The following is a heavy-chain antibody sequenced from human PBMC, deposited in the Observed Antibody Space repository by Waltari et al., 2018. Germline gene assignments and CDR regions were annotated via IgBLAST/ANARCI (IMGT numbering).Heavy chain of an antibody. V-gene: IGHV4-39*02. CDR2: IFYSGRT. Sequence: QLQLQESGPGLVRPSETLSLTCTVSGDSIANRDYYWGWIRQSPGKGLEWIGSIFYSGRTYYNPSRKSRVTISVDTSKNDFSLKLRSVTAADRAVYFCARRTISREEVGPFDFWGQGILVTVSS. J-gene: IGHJ4*02. D-gene: IGHD1-26*01. CDR3: ARRTISREEVGPFDF. CDR1: GDSIANRDYY.